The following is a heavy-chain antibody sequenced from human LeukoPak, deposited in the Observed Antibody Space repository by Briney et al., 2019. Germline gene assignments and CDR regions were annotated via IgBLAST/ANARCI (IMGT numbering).Heavy chain of an antibody. Sequence: PGGSLRLSCAASGFTFSSYAMHWVRQAPGKGLEWVAVISYDGSNKYYADSVKGRFTISRDNAKNSLYLQMNSLRAEDTAVYYCARSPRNIVVVHYFDYWGQGTLVTVSS. CDR2: ISYDGSNK. CDR1: GFTFSSYA. V-gene: IGHV3-30-3*01. CDR3: ARSPRNIVVVHYFDY. D-gene: IGHD2-2*01. J-gene: IGHJ4*02.